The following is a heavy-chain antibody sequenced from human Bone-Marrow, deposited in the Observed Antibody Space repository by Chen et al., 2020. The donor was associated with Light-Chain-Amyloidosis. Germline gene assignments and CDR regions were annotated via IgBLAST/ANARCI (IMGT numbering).Heavy chain of an antibody. V-gene: IGHV3-7*03. D-gene: IGHD3-10*01. CDR3: TTSSGGD. Sequence: EAQLEESGGGLVQPGGSVRLSCAASEFTFSSYWMSWVRQAPGKGLEWVANINEDGRESYYADSVMGRFTISRDNAKDSVYLQMNSLRPEDTAVYYCTTSSGGDWGQGTLVTVSS. CDR1: EFTFSSYW. CDR2: INEDGRES. J-gene: IGHJ4*02.